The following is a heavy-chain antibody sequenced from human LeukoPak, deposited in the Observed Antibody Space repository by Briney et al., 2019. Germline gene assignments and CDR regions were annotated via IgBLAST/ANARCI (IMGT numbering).Heavy chain of an antibody. Sequence: PGRSLRLSCAASGFTFSNYYMHWVRQAPGKGLEWVALISYDGGIKYHGDSVRGRFTTSGDNSENTLYLHMNSLRPEDTAVYYCAKGGAQKTLRWGMDYWGQGTLVTVSS. J-gene: IGHJ4*02. CDR1: GFTFSNYY. CDR2: ISYDGGIK. D-gene: IGHD4-23*01. V-gene: IGHV3-30*18. CDR3: AKGGAQKTLRWGMDY.